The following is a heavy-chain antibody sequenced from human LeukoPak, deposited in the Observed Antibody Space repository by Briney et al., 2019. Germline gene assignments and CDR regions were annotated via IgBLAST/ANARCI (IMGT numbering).Heavy chain of an antibody. Sequence: SETLSLTCAVYGGSFSGYYWSWIRQPPGKGLEWIGEINHSGSTNYNPSLKSRVTISVDTSKNQFSLKLSSVTAADSAVYYCARGGVRYFDWLLPYFDYWGQGTLVTVSS. CDR3: ARGGVRYFDWLLPYFDY. D-gene: IGHD3-9*01. CDR1: GGSFSGYY. CDR2: INHSGST. J-gene: IGHJ4*02. V-gene: IGHV4-34*01.